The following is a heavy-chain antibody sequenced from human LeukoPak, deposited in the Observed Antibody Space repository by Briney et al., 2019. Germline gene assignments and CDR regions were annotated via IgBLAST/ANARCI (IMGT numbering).Heavy chain of an antibody. Sequence: GGSLRLSCAASGFTFSSYAMHWVRQAPGKGLEWVAVISYDGSNKYYADSVKGRFTISRDNSKTTLYLQMNSLRAEDTAVYYCARGLGGSSSGYYFDYWGRGTLVTVSS. D-gene: IGHD6-6*01. CDR3: ARGLGGSSSGYYFDY. CDR2: ISYDGSNK. J-gene: IGHJ4*02. CDR1: GFTFSSYA. V-gene: IGHV3-30*01.